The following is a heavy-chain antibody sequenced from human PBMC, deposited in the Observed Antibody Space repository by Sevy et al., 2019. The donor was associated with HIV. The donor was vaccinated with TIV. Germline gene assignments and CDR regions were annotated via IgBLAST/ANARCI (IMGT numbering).Heavy chain of an antibody. CDR2: ISSSGSTI. Sequence: GGSLRLSCAASGFTFSDYYMSWIRQAPVKGLEWVSYISSSGSTIYYADSVKGRFTISRDNAKNSLYLQMNSLRAEDTAVYYCARGGIAAADPTYYYYYGMDVWGQGTTVTVSS. V-gene: IGHV3-11*01. CDR3: ARGGIAAADPTYYYYYGMDV. J-gene: IGHJ6*02. D-gene: IGHD6-13*01. CDR1: GFTFSDYY.